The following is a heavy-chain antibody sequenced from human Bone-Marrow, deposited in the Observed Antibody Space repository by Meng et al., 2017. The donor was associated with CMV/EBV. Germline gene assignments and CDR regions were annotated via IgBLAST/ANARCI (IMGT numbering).Heavy chain of an antibody. CDR1: GFTFSDYY. CDR3: ARGAYYYDSPHDAFDI. CDR2: ISSSGYTI. D-gene: IGHD3-22*01. J-gene: IGHJ3*02. Sequence: GESLKISCAASGFTFSDYYMTWIRQAPGKGLEWVSYISSSGYTISYADPVKGRFTISRDNAKNSLYLQLNGLRAEDTAVYYCARGAYYYDSPHDAFDIWGQGTMVTVSS. V-gene: IGHV3-11*01.